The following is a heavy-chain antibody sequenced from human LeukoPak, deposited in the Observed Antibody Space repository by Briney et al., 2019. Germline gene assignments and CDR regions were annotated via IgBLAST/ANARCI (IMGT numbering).Heavy chain of an antibody. CDR2: IYTSGST. J-gene: IGHJ4*02. Sequence: TSETLSLTCTVSGGSISSGSYYWSWIRQPAGKGLEWIGRIYTSGSTNYNPSLKSRVTISVDTSKNQFSLKLSSVTAADTAVYYCARDSYYDILSGYYNYFDYWGQGTLVTVSS. D-gene: IGHD3-9*01. V-gene: IGHV4-61*02. CDR1: GGSISSGSYY. CDR3: ARDSYYDILSGYYNYFDY.